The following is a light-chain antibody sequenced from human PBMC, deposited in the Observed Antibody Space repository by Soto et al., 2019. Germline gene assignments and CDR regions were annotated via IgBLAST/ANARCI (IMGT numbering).Light chain of an antibody. Sequence: PSTLSASVGERVTITCRASEIISSWLAWYQQKPGKAPKLLIYDVSSLETGVPSRSSGTGSGTEFTLTISSLQPDDFATYYCQHYRNYPWTFGQGTKVDIK. J-gene: IGKJ1*01. V-gene: IGKV1-5*01. CDR1: EIISSW. CDR2: DVS. CDR3: QHYRNYPWT.